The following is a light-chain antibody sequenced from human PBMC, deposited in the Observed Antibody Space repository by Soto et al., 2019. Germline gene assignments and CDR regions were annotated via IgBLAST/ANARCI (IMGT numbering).Light chain of an antibody. V-gene: IGKV3-11*01. CDR1: QNIGNY. CDR2: EAS. CDR3: QQRSSWPPTWA. J-gene: IGKJ1*01. Sequence: EIVLTQSPATLSLSPGEIATLSCRASQNIGNYLAWYQQKPGQTPRLLIYEASNRATGIPARFSGSGSGTDFTLTISSLEPEDFTIDYCQQRSSWPPTWAFGQGTKVEIK.